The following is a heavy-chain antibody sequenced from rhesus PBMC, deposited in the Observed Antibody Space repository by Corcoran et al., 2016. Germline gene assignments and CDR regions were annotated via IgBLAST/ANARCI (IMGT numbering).Heavy chain of an antibody. CDR2: ISYTGGST. V-gene: IGHV3S18*01. Sequence: EVQLVESGGGLAKPGGSLRLSCAASGFSFSDYYTYWVRQAPGKGLEWVAGISYTGGSTYYADSVKGRFTISRENAKSTLFLQMDNLRAEDTAVYYCAREGYSSSLANDCWGQGVLVTVSS. CDR1: GFSFSDYY. CDR3: AREGYSSSLANDC. D-gene: IGHD6-43*01. J-gene: IGHJ4*01.